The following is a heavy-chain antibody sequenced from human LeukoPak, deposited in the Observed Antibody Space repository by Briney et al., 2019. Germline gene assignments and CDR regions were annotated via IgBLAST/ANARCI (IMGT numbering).Heavy chain of an antibody. CDR3: ARRIDGYKAFDY. J-gene: IGHJ4*02. Sequence: GESLKISCKGSGYSFSAYWVAWVRQMPGRGLEWMGIIYPGDSDTRYSPSFQGQVTISVDKSISTAYLQWRSLKAPDTAKYYCARRIDGYKAFDYWGQGTQVIVSS. V-gene: IGHV5-51*01. D-gene: IGHD5-12*01. CDR2: IYPGDSDT. CDR1: GYSFSAYW.